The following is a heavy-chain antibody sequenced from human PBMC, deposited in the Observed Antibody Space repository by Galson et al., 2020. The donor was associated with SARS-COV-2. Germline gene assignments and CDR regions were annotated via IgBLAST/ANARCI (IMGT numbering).Heavy chain of an antibody. J-gene: IGHJ4*02. CDR3: ASAGYTTDPFDY. CDR2: ICYSENDSENI. V-gene: IGHV4-59*01. Sequence: SETLSLTCTVSDASISDYYWSWIRQAPGQGLEWIGYICYSENDSENISYNPSLKSRVTISVDASRKQVSLKLGSVTAADTAIYFCASAGYTTDPFDYWGQGTLVTVSS. CDR1: DASISDYY. D-gene: IGHD5-12*01.